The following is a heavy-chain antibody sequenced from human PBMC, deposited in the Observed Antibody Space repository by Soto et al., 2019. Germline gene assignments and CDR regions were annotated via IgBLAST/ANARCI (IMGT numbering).Heavy chain of an antibody. D-gene: IGHD6-19*01. Sequence: PSETLSLTCTVSGRSVSSGSYYWNWIRQHPGKGLEWIGYMYNSGSTNYNPSLKSRVIISVDTSKNQFSLKLSSVAAADTAVYYCARVSSGWYYFDYWGQGTLVTVSS. CDR3: ARVSSGWYYFDY. V-gene: IGHV4-61*01. J-gene: IGHJ4*02. CDR2: MYNSGST. CDR1: GRSVSSGSYY.